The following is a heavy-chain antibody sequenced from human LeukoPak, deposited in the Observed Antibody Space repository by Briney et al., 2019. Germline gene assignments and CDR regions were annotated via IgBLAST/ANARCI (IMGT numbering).Heavy chain of an antibody. D-gene: IGHD5-24*01. Sequence: GGSLRLSCAASGFTFSDYYMSWIRQAPGKGLEWVSYISSSGSTIYYADSVKGRFTISRDNAKNSLYLQMNSLRAEDTAVYYCARDLPVGDGYKNEGAFDIWGQGTMVTVSS. CDR3: ARDLPVGDGYKNEGAFDI. CDR2: ISSSGSTI. V-gene: IGHV3-11*04. J-gene: IGHJ3*02. CDR1: GFTFSDYY.